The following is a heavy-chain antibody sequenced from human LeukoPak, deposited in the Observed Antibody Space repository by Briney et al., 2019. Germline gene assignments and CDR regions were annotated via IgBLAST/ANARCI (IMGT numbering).Heavy chain of an antibody. CDR2: ISWNSGSI. CDR1: GFTFDDYA. Sequence: GGSLRLSCAASGFTFDDYAMHWVRQAPGKGLEWVSGISWNSGSIGYADSVKGRFTISRDNAKNSLYLQMNSLRAEDTALYYCAKDAVAVAGIGWFDPWGQGTLVTVSS. CDR3: AKDAVAVAGIGWFDP. J-gene: IGHJ5*02. D-gene: IGHD6-19*01. V-gene: IGHV3-9*01.